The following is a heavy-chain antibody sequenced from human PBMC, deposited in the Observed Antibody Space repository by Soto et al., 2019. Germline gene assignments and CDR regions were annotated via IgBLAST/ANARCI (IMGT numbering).Heavy chain of an antibody. CDR1: GYTFTGHY. CDR3: GRGRSGQKVVFY. Sequence: GASVKVSCKASGYTFTGHYIHWVRQAPEQGPEWMGEIGPESGATRYAQRFQGRVTMTRDMSITTVYMELNNLSPDDTAVYYCGRGRSGQKVVFYRGQGTPVTISS. J-gene: IGHJ4*02. D-gene: IGHD1-26*01. V-gene: IGHV1-2*02. CDR2: IGPESGAT.